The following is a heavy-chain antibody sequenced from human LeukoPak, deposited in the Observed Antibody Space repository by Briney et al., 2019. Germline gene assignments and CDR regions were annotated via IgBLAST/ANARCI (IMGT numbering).Heavy chain of an antibody. CDR1: GGSISSGGYY. Sequence: PSETLSLTCTVSGGSISSGGYYWSWIRQHPGKGLEWIGYMFYSGTTYYDPSLKSRVTMSTDMSENQFSLKLTSVTAADTGVYHCARSLGSGSYSYSFDYWGQGTLVTVSS. CDR2: MFYSGTT. V-gene: IGHV4-31*03. D-gene: IGHD1-26*01. J-gene: IGHJ4*02. CDR3: ARSLGSGSYSYSFDY.